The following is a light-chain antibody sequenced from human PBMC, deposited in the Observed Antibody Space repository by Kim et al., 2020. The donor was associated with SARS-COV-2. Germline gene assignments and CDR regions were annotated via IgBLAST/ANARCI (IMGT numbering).Light chain of an antibody. CDR1: QGISNH. CDR3: QRYHSAPLT. V-gene: IGKV1-27*01. J-gene: IGKJ4*01. Sequence: DIQMTHSPSSLSASVGDRVTITCRASQGISNHLAWYQQKPGKVPKLLIYAASTLQSGVPSRFSGSGSGTDFTLNISSLQTEDGATYYSQRYHSAPLTFGGRTKVDIK. CDR2: AAS.